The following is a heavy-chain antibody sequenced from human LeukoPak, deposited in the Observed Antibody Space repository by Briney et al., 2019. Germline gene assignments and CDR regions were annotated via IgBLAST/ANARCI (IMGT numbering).Heavy chain of an antibody. D-gene: IGHD3-22*01. CDR2: ISGSGGST. CDR1: GFTFSSYA. V-gene: IGHV3-23*01. J-gene: IGHJ5*02. Sequence: GGSLRLSCAASGFTFSSYAMSWVRQAPGKGLEWVSAISGSGGSTYYADSVKGRFTISRDNAKNSLYLQMNSLRAEDTAVYYCARHYYDRGFDPWGQGTLVTVSS. CDR3: ARHYYDRGFDP.